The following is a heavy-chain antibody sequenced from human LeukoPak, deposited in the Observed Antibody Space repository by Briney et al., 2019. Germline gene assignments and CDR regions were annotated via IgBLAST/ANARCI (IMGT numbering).Heavy chain of an antibody. Sequence: GGSLRLSCAASGFNFNSYTMNWVGQAPGKGLQWVANILASGSPTYYADSVKGRFIISRDNSKNTVYLQMNSLRVEDTAIYYCAKDLRPDGVDNFDHWGQGILVTVSS. CDR1: GFNFNSYT. J-gene: IGHJ4*02. CDR2: ILASGSPT. CDR3: AKDLRPDGVDNFDH. D-gene: IGHD2-8*01. V-gene: IGHV3-23*01.